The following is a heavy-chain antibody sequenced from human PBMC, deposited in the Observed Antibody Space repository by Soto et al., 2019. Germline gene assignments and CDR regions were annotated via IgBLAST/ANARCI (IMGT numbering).Heavy chain of an antibody. CDR3: TRVGGYYGDYPNFDY. CDR2: VYYRGDT. Sequence: SETLSLTCTVSGSTISSSYWAWIRQPPGKGLEWIGSVYYRGDTNYNPSLKSRVIISVDSSKRQVSLRLSSVTAADTAFYYCTRVGGYYGDYPNFDYWGQGALVTVSS. D-gene: IGHD4-17*01. CDR1: GSTISSSY. V-gene: IGHV4-59*01. J-gene: IGHJ4*02.